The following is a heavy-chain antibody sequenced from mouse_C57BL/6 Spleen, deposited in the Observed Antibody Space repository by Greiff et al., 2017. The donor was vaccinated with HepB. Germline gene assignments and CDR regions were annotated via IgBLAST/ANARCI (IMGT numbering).Heavy chain of an antibody. V-gene: IGHV1-59*01. D-gene: IGHD3-2*02. CDR3: APDSSGYGY. CDR2: IDPSDSYT. J-gene: IGHJ2*01. Sequence: LQQPGAELVRPGTSVKLSCKASGYTFTSYWMHWVKQRPGQGLEWIGVIDPSDSYTNYNQKFKGKATLTVDTSSSTAYMQLSSLTSEDSAVYYCAPDSSGYGYWGQGTTLTVSS. CDR1: GYTFTSYW.